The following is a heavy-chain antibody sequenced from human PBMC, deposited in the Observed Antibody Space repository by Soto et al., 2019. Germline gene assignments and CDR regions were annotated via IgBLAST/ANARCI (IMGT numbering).Heavy chain of an antibody. V-gene: IGHV1-69*01. CDR1: GGTFSSYA. CDR2: IIPIFGTA. Sequence: QVQLVQSGAEVKKPGSSVKVSCKASGGTFSSYAISWVRQAPGQGLEWMGGIIPIFGTANYAQKFQGRVTITADESTSTAYMELSSLRSEDTAVYYCAREDAHYDFWSGYYTPVDYWGQGTLVTVSS. CDR3: AREDAHYDFWSGYYTPVDY. J-gene: IGHJ4*02. D-gene: IGHD3-3*01.